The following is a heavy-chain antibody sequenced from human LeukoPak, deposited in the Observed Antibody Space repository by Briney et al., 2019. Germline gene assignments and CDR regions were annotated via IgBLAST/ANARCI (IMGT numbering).Heavy chain of an antibody. J-gene: IGHJ4*02. V-gene: IGHV1-2*02. CDR1: GYTFTGYY. D-gene: IGHD3-16*02. Sequence: ASVKVSCKASGYTFTGYYMHWVRQAPGQGLEWMGWINPNSGGTNYAQKFQGRVTMTRDTSISTAYMELSRLRSDDTAVYYCARITPKDYDYVWGSYRSPFDYWGQGTLVTVSS. CDR3: ARITPKDYDYVWGSYRSPFDY. CDR2: INPNSGGT.